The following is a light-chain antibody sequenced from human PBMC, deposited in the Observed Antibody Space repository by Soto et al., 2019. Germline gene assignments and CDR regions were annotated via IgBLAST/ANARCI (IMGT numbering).Light chain of an antibody. V-gene: IGLV1-51*02. J-gene: IGLJ1*01. CDR2: ENN. Sequence: QSMLTQPPSVSSAPGQKVTISCSGSSSNIGNNYVSWYQQLPGTAHKLLIYENNKRPSGIPDRFSGSKSGTSATLGITGLQTGDEADYYCGTWDSSLSAYVFGTGTKVTVL. CDR3: GTWDSSLSAYV. CDR1: SSNIGNNY.